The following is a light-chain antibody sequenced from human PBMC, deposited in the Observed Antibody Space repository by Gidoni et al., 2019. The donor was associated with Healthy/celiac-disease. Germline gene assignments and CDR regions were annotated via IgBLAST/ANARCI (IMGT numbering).Light chain of an antibody. V-gene: IGKV3-11*01. Sequence: IVLTQSPATLSLSPGERATLSCSASPSVSTYLACYQQKPVPAPRLLIYDASNSATGIPARFSGSGSGTDFTLTIRSLEPEAFSVYYCQHRSNWLLTFGGGTKVEIK. CDR1: PSVSTY. CDR2: DAS. CDR3: QHRSNWLLT. J-gene: IGKJ4*01.